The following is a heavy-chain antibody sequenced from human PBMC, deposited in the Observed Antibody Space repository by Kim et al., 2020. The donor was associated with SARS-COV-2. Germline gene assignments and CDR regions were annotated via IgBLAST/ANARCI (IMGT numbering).Heavy chain of an antibody. J-gene: IGHJ6*02. CDR3: AREAPPYYSSSLTYYYYYGMDV. Sequence: SETLSLTCTVSGGSISSYYWSWIRQPPGKGLEWIGYIYYSGSTNYNPSLKSRVTISVDTSKNQFSLKLSSVTAADTAVYYCAREAPPYYSSSLTYYYYYGMDVWGQGTTVTVSS. V-gene: IGHV4-59*01. CDR2: IYYSGST. CDR1: GGSISSYY. D-gene: IGHD6-13*01.